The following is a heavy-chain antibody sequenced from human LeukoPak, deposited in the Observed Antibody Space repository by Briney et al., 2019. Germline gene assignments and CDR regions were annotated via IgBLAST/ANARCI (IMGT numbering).Heavy chain of an antibody. D-gene: IGHD2-21*01. V-gene: IGHV3-30*02. J-gene: IGHJ4*02. Sequence: GGSLRLSCAASGFTFSTYGMHWVRQAPGKGLEWVAFIRYDGSNKYYADSVKGRFTISRDNSKNTLYLQMNSLRAEDTAVYYCAKAPAAYCGGDCYSIDYWGQGTLVTVSS. CDR2: IRYDGSNK. CDR1: GFTFSTYG. CDR3: AKAPAAYCGGDCYSIDY.